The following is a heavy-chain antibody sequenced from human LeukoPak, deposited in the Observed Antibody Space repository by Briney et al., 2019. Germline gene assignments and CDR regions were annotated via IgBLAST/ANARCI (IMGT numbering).Heavy chain of an antibody. Sequence: PSETLSLTCTVSGGSISSTFYYWGWIRQPPGKELEWFGSIFYSGSTYYTPSLKNRVTISLDTTKNQFSLKLNSVTAADTAACYCTGHYSVTMGYFQKWGQGTLVTVS. J-gene: IGHJ1*01. CDR3: TGHYSVTMGYFQK. D-gene: IGHD4-17*01. CDR1: GGSISSTFYY. CDR2: IFYSGST. V-gene: IGHV4-39*01.